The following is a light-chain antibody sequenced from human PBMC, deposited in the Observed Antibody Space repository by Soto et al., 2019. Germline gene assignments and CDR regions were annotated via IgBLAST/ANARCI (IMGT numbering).Light chain of an antibody. Sequence: EIVLTQSPATLSLSPRARATLSCRASQSVRNYLAWYQQKPGQAPRLLIYDASNRATDIPARFSGSGSGTDFTLTISSLEPEDFAVYYCHQRSNWPPFTFGPGTLLEI. V-gene: IGKV3-11*01. CDR2: DAS. CDR1: QSVRNY. J-gene: IGKJ5*01. CDR3: HQRSNWPPFT.